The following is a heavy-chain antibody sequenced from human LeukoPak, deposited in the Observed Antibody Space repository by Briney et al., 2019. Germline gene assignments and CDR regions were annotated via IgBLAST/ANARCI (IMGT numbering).Heavy chain of an antibody. V-gene: IGHV3-53*01. CDR3: ARVGDHYHWYFDL. Sequence: GGSLRLSCAASGLTVSTKYMSWVRQAPGKGLEWVSIIYSGESTYHAESVKGRFIVSRDNSKNTLYLQMNSLRVDDTAVYSCARVGDHYHWYFDLWGRGTLVTVSS. CDR1: GLTVSTKY. CDR2: IYSGEST. D-gene: IGHD3-10*01. J-gene: IGHJ2*01.